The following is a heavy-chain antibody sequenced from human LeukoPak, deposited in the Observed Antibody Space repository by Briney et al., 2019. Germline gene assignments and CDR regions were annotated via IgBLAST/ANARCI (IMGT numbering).Heavy chain of an antibody. CDR1: GGSISSSNW. Sequence: ASETLSLTCAVSGGSISSSNWWSWVRQPPGKGLEWIGEIYHSGSTNYNPSLKSRVTISVDKSKDQFSLKLSSVTAADTAVYYCARDGSDTAVDGEDYYYMDVWGKGTTVTVSS. V-gene: IGHV4-4*02. D-gene: IGHD5-18*01. J-gene: IGHJ6*03. CDR3: ARDGSDTAVDGEDYYYMDV. CDR2: IYHSGST.